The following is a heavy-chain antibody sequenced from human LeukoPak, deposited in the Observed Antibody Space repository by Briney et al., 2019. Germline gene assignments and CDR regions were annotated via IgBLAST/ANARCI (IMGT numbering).Heavy chain of an antibody. J-gene: IGHJ4*02. CDR2: ISGSGSVT. CDR3: ARAGNYYGDYDY. V-gene: IGHV3-23*01. CDR1: GFTFSSYA. D-gene: IGHD4-17*01. Sequence: GGSLRLSCAASGFTFSSYAMSWVRQAPGKGLEWVSTISGSGSVTNYADSVKGRFTISRDNSRNTLYLQMNSLRADDTAVYYCARAGNYYGDYDYWGQGTLVTVSS.